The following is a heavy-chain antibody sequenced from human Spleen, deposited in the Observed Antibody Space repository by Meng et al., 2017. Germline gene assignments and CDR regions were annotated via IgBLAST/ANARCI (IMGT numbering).Heavy chain of an antibody. V-gene: IGHV3-11*01. CDR3: ARHRTTVTTAFDY. D-gene: IGHD4-17*01. CDR2: ISSSGSTI. J-gene: IGHJ4*02. Sequence: LSLTCAASGFTFSDYYMSWIRQAPGKGLEWVSYISSSGSTIYYADSVKGRFTISRDNAKNSPYLQMNSLRAEDTAVYYCARHRTTVTTAFDYWGQGTLVTVSS. CDR1: GFTFSDYY.